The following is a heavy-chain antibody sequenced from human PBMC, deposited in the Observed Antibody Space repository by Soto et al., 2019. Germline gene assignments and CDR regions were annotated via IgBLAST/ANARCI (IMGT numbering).Heavy chain of an antibody. CDR2: IFYSGTT. D-gene: IGHD1-1*01. CDR1: GDSISSADYY. V-gene: IGHV4-30-4*01. J-gene: IGHJ6*02. CDR3: ARDLWVEPELYYYGKHV. Sequence: SETLSLTCTVSGDSISSADYYWSWIRQTPGKGLEWIGHIFYSGTTYYNPSLKSRLTISVATSKNHFSLRLTSVTAADTAVYYCARDLWVEPELYYYGKHVWGQGTTVTVSS.